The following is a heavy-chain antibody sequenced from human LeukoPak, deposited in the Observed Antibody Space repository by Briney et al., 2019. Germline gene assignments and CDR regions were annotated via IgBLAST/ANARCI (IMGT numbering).Heavy chain of an antibody. J-gene: IGHJ4*02. Sequence: ASVKVSFKASGGTFSIYAFSWVRQAPGQGREWMGGIIPIFGTANYAQKFQGRVTITADESTSTAYMELSSLRSEDTAVYYCARGNSSSWRARVPPNYFDYWGQGTLVTVSS. D-gene: IGHD6-13*01. V-gene: IGHV1-69*13. CDR1: GGTFSIYA. CDR3: ARGNSSSWRARVPPNYFDY. CDR2: IIPIFGTA.